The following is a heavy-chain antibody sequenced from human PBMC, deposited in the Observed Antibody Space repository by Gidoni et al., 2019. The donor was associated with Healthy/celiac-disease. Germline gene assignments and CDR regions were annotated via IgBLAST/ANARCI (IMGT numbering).Heavy chain of an antibody. D-gene: IGHD3-10*01. CDR2: INPNSGGT. Sequence: QVQLVQSGAEVKKPGASVKVPCKASGYTFTGYYMHWVRQAPGQGLEWMGWINPNSGGTNYAQKFQGWVTMTRDTSISTAYMELSRLRSDDTAVYYCARDIHSGYYYYGMDVWGQGTTVTVSS. CDR1: GYTFTGYY. J-gene: IGHJ6*02. CDR3: ARDIHSGYYYYGMDV. V-gene: IGHV1-2*04.